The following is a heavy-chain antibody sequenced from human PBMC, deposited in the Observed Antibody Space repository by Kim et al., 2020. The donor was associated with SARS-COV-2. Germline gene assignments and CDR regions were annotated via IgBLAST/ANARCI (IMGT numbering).Heavy chain of an antibody. CDR3: AKSFSGCYVGYDY. J-gene: IGHJ4*02. CDR2: MSYDGSNK. V-gene: IGHV3-30*18. Sequence: GGSLRLSCAASGFTFNTYGMHWVRQAPGKGLEWVAVMSYDGSNKYYADSVKGRFTISRDNSKNTLYLQMNSLRIDDTAVYYCAKSFSGCYVGYDYWGQGTLVTVSS. CDR1: GFTFNTYG. D-gene: IGHD1-26*01.